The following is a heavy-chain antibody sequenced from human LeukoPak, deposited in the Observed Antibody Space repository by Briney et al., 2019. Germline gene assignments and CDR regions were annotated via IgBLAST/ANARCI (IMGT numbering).Heavy chain of an antibody. J-gene: IGHJ4*02. V-gene: IGHV4-39*01. CDR2: IYYSGTT. CDR1: GGSISSTSYH. CDR3: ARQPYYYDTSGYHFGPYFGF. Sequence: PSETLSLTCTVSGGSISSTSYHWGWIRQPPGKGLEWIGSIYYSGTTYYNPSLKSRVTLSVDTSKNQFSLNLRSVTAADTAVYHCARQPYYYDTSGYHFGPYFGFWGQGTLVTVSS. D-gene: IGHD3-22*01.